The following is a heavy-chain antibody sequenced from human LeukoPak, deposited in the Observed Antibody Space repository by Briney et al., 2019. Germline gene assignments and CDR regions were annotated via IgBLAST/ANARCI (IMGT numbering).Heavy chain of an antibody. V-gene: IGHV1-2*02. CDR1: GYTFTGYY. D-gene: IGHD1-7*01. CDR3: ARHSASRTKEYYFDH. J-gene: IGHJ4*02. Sequence: ASVKVSCKASGYTFTGYYMHWVRQAPGQGLEWMGWINPNSGGTNYVQKFQGRVTMTRDTSISTAYMELSRLRSDDTAVYYCARHSASRTKEYYFDHWGQGTLVTVSS. CDR2: INPNSGGT.